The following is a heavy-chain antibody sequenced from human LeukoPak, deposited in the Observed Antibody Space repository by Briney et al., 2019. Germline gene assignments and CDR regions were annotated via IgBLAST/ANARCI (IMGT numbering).Heavy chain of an antibody. D-gene: IGHD6-13*01. CDR3: ARVTGYRIEDYFDY. CDR2: IYYSGST. J-gene: IGHJ4*02. Sequence: SETLSLTCTVSGGSISRYYWSWIRQPPGKGLEWIGYIYYSGSTNYNPSLKSRVTISVETSKNEFSLKLRSVTAADTAVYYCARVTGYRIEDYFDYWGQGTLVTVSS. CDR1: GGSISRYY. V-gene: IGHV4-59*01.